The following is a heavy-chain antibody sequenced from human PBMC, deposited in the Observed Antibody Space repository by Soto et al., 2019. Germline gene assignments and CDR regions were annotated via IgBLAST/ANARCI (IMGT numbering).Heavy chain of an antibody. Sequence: ASETLSLTCTVSGGSISSGNYFWSWIRQHPGKGLEWIGYIYYSGSTYYNPSLKSRVTISVDTSKNQFSPKLRSVTAADTAVYYCAREDSTEGGMDVWGQGTTVTVSS. J-gene: IGHJ6*02. V-gene: IGHV4-31*03. CDR3: AREDSTEGGMDV. D-gene: IGHD4-17*01. CDR2: IYYSGST. CDR1: GGSISSGNYF.